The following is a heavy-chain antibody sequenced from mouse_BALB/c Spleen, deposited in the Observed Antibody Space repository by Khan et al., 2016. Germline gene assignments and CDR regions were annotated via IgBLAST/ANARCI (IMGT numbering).Heavy chain of an antibody. V-gene: IGHV1-69*02. CDR2: IYPSDTHT. Sequence: QVQLQQPGAELVRPGASVKLSCKASGYTFTNYWINWVKQRPGQGLEWIGNIYPSDTHTNYNQKFKDKATLTVDRSSSTAYMHLISPTSEDSAVCYCSRAITSIGSYYYAMDYWGQGTSVTVSS. CDR3: SRAITSIGSYYYAMDY. CDR1: GYTFTNYW. D-gene: IGHD1-2*01. J-gene: IGHJ4*01.